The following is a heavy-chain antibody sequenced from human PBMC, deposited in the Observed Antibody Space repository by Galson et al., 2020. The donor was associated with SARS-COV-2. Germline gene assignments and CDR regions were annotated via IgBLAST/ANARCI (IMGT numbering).Heavy chain of an antibody. CDR2: IFWNDSK. Sequence: SGPTLAKPTQTLTLTCTFSGFSLTTSGVGVGWIRQPPGQALEWLALIFWNDSKRYSPSLQSRLTITKDASKNHVVLTMTNMDPGDTATYYWAHRQHYYDTNGFHGWFDPWGQGTLVTVSS. CDR1: GFSLTTSGVG. J-gene: IGHJ5*02. CDR3: AHRQHYYDTNGFHGWFDP. D-gene: IGHD3-22*01. V-gene: IGHV2-5*01.